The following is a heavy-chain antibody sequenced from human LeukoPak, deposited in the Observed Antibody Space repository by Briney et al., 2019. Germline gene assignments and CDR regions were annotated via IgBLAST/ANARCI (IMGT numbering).Heavy chain of an antibody. CDR2: IYYSGST. D-gene: IGHD6-13*01. J-gene: IGHJ4*02. V-gene: IGHV4-39*01. CDR1: GGSISSSSYY. CDR3: ARVYLFCCSSTRYYFDY. Sequence: SETLSLTCTVSGGSISSSSYYWGWIRQPPGKGLEWIGSIYYSGSTYYNPSLKSRVTISVDTSKNQFSLKLSSVTAADTAVYYCARVYLFCCSSTRYYFDYWGQGTLVTVSS.